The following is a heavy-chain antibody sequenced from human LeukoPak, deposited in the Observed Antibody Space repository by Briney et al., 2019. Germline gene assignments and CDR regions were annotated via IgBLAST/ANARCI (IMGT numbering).Heavy chain of an antibody. D-gene: IGHD6-19*01. V-gene: IGHV3-30*02. CDR3: AKDRIAVAGTGVDLDY. J-gene: IGHJ4*02. Sequence: GGSLRLSCAASGFTFSSYGMHWVRQAPGKGLEWVAFIRYDGSNKYYADSVKGRFTISRDNSKNTLYLQMNSLRAEDTAVYCCAKDRIAVAGTGVDLDYWGQGTLVTVSS. CDR1: GFTFSSYG. CDR2: IRYDGSNK.